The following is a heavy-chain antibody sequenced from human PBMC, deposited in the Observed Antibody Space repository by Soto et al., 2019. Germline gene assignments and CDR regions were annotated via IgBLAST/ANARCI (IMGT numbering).Heavy chain of an antibody. CDR2: ISSNGGST. CDR3: VKDSGYCSGGSCYSSGYYYYGMDV. V-gene: IGHV3-64D*08. Sequence: GGSLRLSCSASGFTFGSYAMHWVRQAPGKGLEYVSAISSNGGSTYYADSVKGRFTISRDNSKNTLYLQMSSLRAEDTTVYYCVKDSGYCSGGSCYSSGYYYYGMDVWGQGTTVTVSS. CDR1: GFTFGSYA. D-gene: IGHD2-15*01. J-gene: IGHJ6*02.